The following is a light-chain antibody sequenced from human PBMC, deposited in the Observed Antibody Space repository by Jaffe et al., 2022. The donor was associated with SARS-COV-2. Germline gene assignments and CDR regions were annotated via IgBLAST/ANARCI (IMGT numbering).Light chain of an antibody. V-gene: IGLV2-14*01. CDR3: SSYTGGSRALV. Sequence: QSALTQPASVSGSPGQSITISCTGTSSDVGAYNYVSWYQQYPGRAPKLMIYAVNNRPSGLSDRFSGSKSGNTASLTISGLQAEDEADYYCSSYTGGSRALVFGGGTKLTVL. CDR1: SSDVGAYNY. J-gene: IGLJ2*01. CDR2: AVN.